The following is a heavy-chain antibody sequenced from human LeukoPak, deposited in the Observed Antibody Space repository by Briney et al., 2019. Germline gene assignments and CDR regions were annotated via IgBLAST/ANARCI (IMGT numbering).Heavy chain of an antibody. V-gene: IGHV3-53*01. CDR3: ARGPYASGSYFSGGYYYYMDV. CDR1: GFTVSSNS. CDR2: IYSGTI. J-gene: IGHJ6*03. Sequence: GGSLRLSCTVSGFTVSSNSMSWVRQAPGKGLEWVSFIYSGTIHYSDSVKGRFTISRDNSKNTLYLQMNSLRAEDTAVYYCARGPYASGSYFSGGYYYYMDVWGKGTTVTISS. D-gene: IGHD3-10*01.